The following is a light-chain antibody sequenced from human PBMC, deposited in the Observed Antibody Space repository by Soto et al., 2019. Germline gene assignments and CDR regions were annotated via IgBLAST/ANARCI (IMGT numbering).Light chain of an antibody. CDR3: SSYTSSSTVV. V-gene: IGLV2-14*01. J-gene: IGLJ2*01. CDR1: SSDVGGYNS. CDR2: DVS. Sequence: QSALTQPASVSGSPGHSSTISCTGTSSDVGGYNSVSWYQQHPGKAPKLMIYDVSNRPSGVSNRFSGSKSVNTASLTISGLQAEDEADYYCSSYTSSSTVVFGGGTKLTVL.